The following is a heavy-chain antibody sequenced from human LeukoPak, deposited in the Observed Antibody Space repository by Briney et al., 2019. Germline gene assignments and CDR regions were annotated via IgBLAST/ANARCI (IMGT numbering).Heavy chain of an antibody. CDR1: GGSVSSGSYY. D-gene: IGHD6-13*01. CDR2: IYYSGST. J-gene: IGHJ4*02. V-gene: IGHV4-61*01. CDR3: ARVQQPPFLLPDY. Sequence: PSETLSLNCTVSGGSVSSGSYYWSWIRQPPGKGLEWIGYIYYSGSTNYNPSLKSRVTISVDTSKNQFSLKLSSVTAADTAVYYCARVQQPPFLLPDYWGQGTLVTVSS.